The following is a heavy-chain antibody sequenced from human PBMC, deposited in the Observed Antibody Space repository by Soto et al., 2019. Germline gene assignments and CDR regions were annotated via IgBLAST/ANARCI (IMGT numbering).Heavy chain of an antibody. CDR1: GFTFDDYG. CDR2: INWNGGRN. V-gene: IGHV3-20*04. J-gene: IGHJ6*02. CDR3: ARDPGYCSGGSCTSSYYYGMDV. D-gene: IGHD2-15*01. Sequence: GGSLRLSCAASGFTFDDYGMSGVRQAPGKGLEWVSGINWNGGRNGYEDPVKGRLNISRDNAKNSLYLQMNSLRAEDTALYYCARDPGYCSGGSCTSSYYYGMDVWGQGTTVTVSS.